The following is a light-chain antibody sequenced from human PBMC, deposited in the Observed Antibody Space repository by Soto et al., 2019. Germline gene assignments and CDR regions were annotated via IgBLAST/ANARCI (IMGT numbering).Light chain of an antibody. CDR3: QQYNNWPPYT. Sequence: EIVMTQSPATLSVSPGERATLSCRASQSVSSNLAWYQQKPGQAPRLLMYGASTRATGIPARFSGSGSGTEFTLTISSLQSEDFGVYYCQQYNNWPPYTFGQGTKVDI. CDR1: QSVSSN. CDR2: GAS. V-gene: IGKV3-15*01. J-gene: IGKJ2*01.